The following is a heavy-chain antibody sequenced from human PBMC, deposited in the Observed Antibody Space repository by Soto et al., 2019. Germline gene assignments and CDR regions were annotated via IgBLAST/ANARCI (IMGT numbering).Heavy chain of an antibody. CDR3: ASEIDATTATSLDY. J-gene: IGHJ4*02. D-gene: IGHD4-17*01. CDR2: INAGNGDT. CDR1: GYTFTSYG. V-gene: IGHV1-18*04. Sequence: ASVKVSCKASGYTFTSYGISWVRQAPGQGLEWMGWINAGNGDTKYSQKFQDRVTITRDTSASTAYMELSSLRFEDTAVYYCASEIDATTATSLDYWGQGTLVTVSS.